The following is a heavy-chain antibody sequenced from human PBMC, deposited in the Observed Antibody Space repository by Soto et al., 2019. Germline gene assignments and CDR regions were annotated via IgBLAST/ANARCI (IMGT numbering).Heavy chain of an antibody. V-gene: IGHV3-73*02. CDR2: IRSKANNYAT. Sequence: EVQLVESGGGLVQPGGSLKLSCAASGFTFSGSAMHWVRQASGKGLEWVGRIRSKANNYATVYAASVKGRFTISRDDSTITAHLQMNSLKTEATAVYYCARHALQYCGGDCYLLPYFDLWGRGTLVTVSS. CDR1: GFTFSGSA. J-gene: IGHJ2*01. D-gene: IGHD2-21*02. CDR3: ARHALQYCGGDCYLLPYFDL.